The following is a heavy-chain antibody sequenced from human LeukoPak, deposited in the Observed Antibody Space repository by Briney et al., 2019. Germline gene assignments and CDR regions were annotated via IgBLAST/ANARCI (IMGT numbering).Heavy chain of an antibody. J-gene: IGHJ4*02. CDR1: KFIFSNYW. D-gene: IGHD2-15*01. CDR3: AREDGYCSGGNCYSYFDS. CDR2: IKKTGNET. V-gene: IGHV3-7*01. Sequence: QSGGSLRLSCEASKFIFSNYWMSWVRQAPGKGLEWVAYIKKTGNETYYVDSVKGRFTITRDNARNSVFLQMNSLRAEDTAVYYCAREDGYCSGGNCYSYFDSWGQGTLVTVSS.